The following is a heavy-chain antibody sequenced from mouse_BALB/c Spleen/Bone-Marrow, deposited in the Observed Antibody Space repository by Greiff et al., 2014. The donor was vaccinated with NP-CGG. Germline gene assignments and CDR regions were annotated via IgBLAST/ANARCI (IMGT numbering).Heavy chain of an antibody. V-gene: IGHV5-17*02. CDR3: ARGGNFAWFAY. CDR1: GFTFSSFG. CDR2: ISSGSSTI. Sequence: EVQRVESGGGLVQPGGSRKLSCAASGFTFSSFGMHWVRQAPEKGLEWVAYISSGSSTIYYADTVEGRFTISRDNPKNTLFLQMTSLRSEDTAMYYCARGGNFAWFAYWGQGTLVTVSA. J-gene: IGHJ3*01. D-gene: IGHD2-1*01.